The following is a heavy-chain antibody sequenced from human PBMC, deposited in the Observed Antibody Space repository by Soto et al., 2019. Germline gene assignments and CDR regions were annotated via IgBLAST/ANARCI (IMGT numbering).Heavy chain of an antibody. D-gene: IGHD2-2*01. J-gene: IGHJ6*02. V-gene: IGHV3-30*18. CDR1: RFTFSNYG. Sequence: GGSLRRSCAPSRFTFSNYGMHWGRHAPGNLLEWVAVISYDGSDKYYAEFVKGRFSISRDNYKRTLYLQMNSLRAEDTAVYYCAKVTGYCSSSSCRRDYYYYYGMDVWGQGTTVTVSS. CDR2: ISYDGSDK. CDR3: AKVTGYCSSSSCRRDYYYYYGMDV.